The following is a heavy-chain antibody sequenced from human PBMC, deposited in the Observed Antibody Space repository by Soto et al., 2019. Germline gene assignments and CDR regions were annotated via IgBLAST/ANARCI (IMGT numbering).Heavy chain of an antibody. D-gene: IGHD1-1*01. CDR1: GFTFDDYA. CDR2: ISWNSGSI. V-gene: IGHV3-9*01. Sequence: PGGSLRLSCAASGFTFDDYAMHWVRQAPGKGLEWVSGISWNSGSIGYADSVKGRFTISRDNAKNSLYLQMNSLRAEDTALYYCAKDSIPGTRDNWFDPRGEGTPVTVPS. J-gene: IGHJ5*02. CDR3: AKDSIPGTRDNWFDP.